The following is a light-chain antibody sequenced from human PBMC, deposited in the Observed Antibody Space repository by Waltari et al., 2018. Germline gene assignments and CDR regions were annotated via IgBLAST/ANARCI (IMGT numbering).Light chain of an antibody. CDR1: QSVSYY. J-gene: IGKJ1*01. V-gene: IGKV3-11*01. CDR3: QQRSNWPWT. Sequence: EIVLTQSPATLSLSPGVRATLSCRASQSVSYYLAVYQQKPGQAPRLLIYDASNRATGIPARFSGSGSGTDFTLTISSLESEDFAVYYCQQRSNWPWTFGQGTKVEIK. CDR2: DAS.